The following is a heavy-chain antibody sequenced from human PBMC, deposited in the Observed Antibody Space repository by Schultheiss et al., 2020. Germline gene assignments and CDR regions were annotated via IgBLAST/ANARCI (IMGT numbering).Heavy chain of an antibody. D-gene: IGHD2-21*01. CDR3: ARGISWGAVHYYYGMDV. J-gene: IGHJ6*04. V-gene: IGHV3-64*04. CDR1: GFTFSSYA. Sequence: GGSLRLSCAASGFTFSSYAMHWVRQAPGKGLEYVSAISGNGGSTYYADSVKGRFTISRDNSKNTLYLQMNSLRAEDTAVYYCARGISWGAVHYYYGMDVWGKGTTVTVAS. CDR2: ISGNGGST.